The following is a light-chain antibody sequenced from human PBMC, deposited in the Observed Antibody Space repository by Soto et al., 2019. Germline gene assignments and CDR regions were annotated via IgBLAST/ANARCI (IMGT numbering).Light chain of an antibody. CDR1: RGGSSN. J-gene: IGKJ1*01. CDR2: GAS. CDR3: QQYDSTRWT. V-gene: IGKV3-15*01. Sequence: MPQATSTLPVLQGACASLSWSARRGGSSNLAWYQQNPGQAPRLLINGASTRATGIPARFSGSGSGTDFTLTISSLQPEDFAVYYCQQYDSTRWTFGQGTKVDNK.